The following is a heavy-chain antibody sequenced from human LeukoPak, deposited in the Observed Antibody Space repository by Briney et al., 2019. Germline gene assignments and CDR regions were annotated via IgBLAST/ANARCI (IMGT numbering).Heavy chain of an antibody. CDR2: ISGGGGTI. Sequence: GGSLRLSCAATGFTFSAYSMNWVRQAPGKGLEWVSFISGGGGTIYYADSVKGRFTISRDNAKNSLHLQMDSLRVEDTAVYYCARNQEIDYYDSSGFYWGVEYWGQGTLVTVSS. D-gene: IGHD3-22*01. J-gene: IGHJ4*02. V-gene: IGHV3-48*01. CDR3: ARNQEIDYYDSSGFYWGVEY. CDR1: GFTFSAYS.